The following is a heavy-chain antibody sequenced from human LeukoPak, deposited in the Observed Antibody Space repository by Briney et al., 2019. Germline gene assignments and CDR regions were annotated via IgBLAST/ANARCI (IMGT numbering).Heavy chain of an antibody. Sequence: PGGSLRLSCAASGFTFSSYAMSWVRQAPGKGLEWVSAISGSGGSTYYADSVKGRFTISRDNSKNTLYLQMNSLRAEDTAVYYCAREGSVRCSSTSCSNDAFDIWGQGTMVTVSS. D-gene: IGHD2-2*01. CDR3: AREGSVRCSSTSCSNDAFDI. CDR2: ISGSGGST. V-gene: IGHV3-23*01. J-gene: IGHJ3*02. CDR1: GFTFSSYA.